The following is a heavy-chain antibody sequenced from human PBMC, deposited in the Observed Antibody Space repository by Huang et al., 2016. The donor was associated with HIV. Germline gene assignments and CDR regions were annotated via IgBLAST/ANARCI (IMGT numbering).Heavy chain of an antibody. D-gene: IGHD3-3*01. CDR1: GFIFSDYG. V-gene: IGHV3-74*02. J-gene: IGHJ4*01. CDR2: SESEGSST. CDR3: VRAKEKGYDFWSGYRY. Sequence: EVELAESGGGSVRPGQSLRLSCVGSGFIFSDYGMHWVRQIPGKGVMWVARSESEGSSTSYADSVKGRFTIYRDNAKNTVYLQMSSLRVDDTAVYYCVRAKEKGYDFWSGYRYWGQGVQVTVSS.